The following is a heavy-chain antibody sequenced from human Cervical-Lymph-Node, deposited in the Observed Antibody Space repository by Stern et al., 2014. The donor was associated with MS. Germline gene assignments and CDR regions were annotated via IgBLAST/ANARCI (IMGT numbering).Heavy chain of an antibody. D-gene: IGHD3-3*01. CDR1: GFTFSSYA. CDR2: ISYDGSNK. V-gene: IGHV3-30*01. CDR3: ARDVTEWLLSLFDY. J-gene: IGHJ4*02. Sequence: VQLVESGGGVVQPGRSLRLSCAASGFTFSSYAMHWVRQAPGKGLEWVAVISYDGSNKYYADSVKGRFTISRDNSKNTLYLQMNRLRAEDTAVYYCARDVTEWLLSLFDYWGQGTLVTVSS.